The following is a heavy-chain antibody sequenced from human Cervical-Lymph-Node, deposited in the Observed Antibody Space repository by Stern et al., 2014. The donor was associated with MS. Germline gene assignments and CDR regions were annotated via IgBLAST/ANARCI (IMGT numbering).Heavy chain of an antibody. CDR2: ISGSGGDT. D-gene: IGHD4-11*01. J-gene: IGHJ4*02. CDR3: ASPNDYSNYVPFDS. CDR1: GFTFSSYS. Sequence: VQLVESGGGFVQPGGSLRLSCAASGFTFSSYSMSLVRQAPGKGLERVSAISGSGGDTYYADSVKGRFTISRDNSKNTLYLQMNSLRVEDTALYYCASPNDYSNYVPFDSWGQGTLVTVSS. V-gene: IGHV3-23*04.